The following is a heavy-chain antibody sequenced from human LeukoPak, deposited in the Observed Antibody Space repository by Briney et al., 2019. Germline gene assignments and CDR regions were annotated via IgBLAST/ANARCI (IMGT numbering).Heavy chain of an antibody. V-gene: IGHV1-18*04. Sequence: ASVKLSCKSSGYSFPSYGIIWVRHAPGQGLQWMGWISTYNYNTNYAQDFQGRVTMTTDTSTTTAYMELRSLRSDDTAVYYCARNSYDYIWGNYRTPDYWGQGTLVTVSS. J-gene: IGHJ4*02. CDR1: GYSFPSYG. CDR2: ISTYNYNT. D-gene: IGHD3-16*02. CDR3: ARNSYDYIWGNYRTPDY.